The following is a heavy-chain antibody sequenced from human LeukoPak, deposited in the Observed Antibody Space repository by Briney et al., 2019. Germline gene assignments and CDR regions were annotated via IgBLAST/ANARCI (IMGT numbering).Heavy chain of an antibody. Sequence: ASVKVSCTASGYSFSDFYIHWLRQAPGQGLEWLGWINPNSGGTNYAQKFQGRVTMTRDTSISTAYMELSRLRFDDTAVYYCARNKEGKSLDYWGQGTLVTVSS. CDR2: INPNSGGT. J-gene: IGHJ4*02. V-gene: IGHV1-2*02. CDR1: GYSFSDFY. CDR3: ARNKEGKSLDY.